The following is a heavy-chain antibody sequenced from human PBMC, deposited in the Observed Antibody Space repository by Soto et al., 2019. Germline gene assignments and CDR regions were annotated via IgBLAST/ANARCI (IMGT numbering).Heavy chain of an antibody. D-gene: IGHD3-10*01. CDR3: ARDPYGSGSGYFDY. Sequence: SVKVSCKASGGTFSSYAISWVRQAPGQGLEWMGGIIPIFGTADYAQKFQGRVTITADESTSTAYMELSSLRSEDTAVYYCARDPYGSGSGYFDYWGQGTLVTVSS. CDR2: IIPIFGTA. V-gene: IGHV1-69*13. CDR1: GGTFSSYA. J-gene: IGHJ4*02.